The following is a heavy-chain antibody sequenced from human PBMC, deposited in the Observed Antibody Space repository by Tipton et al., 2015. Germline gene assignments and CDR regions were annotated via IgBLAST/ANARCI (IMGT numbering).Heavy chain of an antibody. CDR3: ARHEVGVIGVDV. CDR1: GGPISSYY. V-gene: IGHV4-39*01. Sequence: LRLSCTVSGGPISSYYWGWIRQPPGKGLEWIGSVYESGSTYYNPVLKSRITISVDTSKNKFSLNLKSVTAADTAVYYCARHEVGVIGVDVWGQGTMVTVSS. CDR2: VYESGST. D-gene: IGHD2-21*01. J-gene: IGHJ3*01.